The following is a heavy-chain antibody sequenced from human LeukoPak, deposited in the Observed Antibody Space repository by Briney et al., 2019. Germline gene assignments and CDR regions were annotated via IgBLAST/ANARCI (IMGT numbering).Heavy chain of an antibody. CDR1: GFTFSSHC. CDR3: ARVRIAVAVSAFDI. D-gene: IGHD6-19*01. J-gene: IGHJ3*02. V-gene: IGHV3-7*01. Sequence: PGGSLRLSCEASGFTFSSHCMSWVRQARGKGLEWVANIKQDGSEKYYVDSVKGRFTISRDNAKNSLYLQMSILRAADTAVYCCARVRIAVAVSAFDIWGQGTMVTVSS. CDR2: IKQDGSEK.